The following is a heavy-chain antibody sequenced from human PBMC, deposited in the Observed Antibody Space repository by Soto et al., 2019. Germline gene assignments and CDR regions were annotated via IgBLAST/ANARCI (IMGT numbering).Heavy chain of an antibody. CDR3: ARLSIAARPSHVGSAFDI. CDR1: GGSISSYY. V-gene: IGHV4-59*08. J-gene: IGHJ3*02. D-gene: IGHD6-6*01. CDR2: IYYSGST. Sequence: SETLSLTCTVSGGSISSYYWSWIRQPPGKGLEWIGYIYYSGSTNYNPSLKSRVTISVDTSKNQFSLKLSSVTAADTAVYYCARLSIAARPSHVGSAFDIWGQGTMVTVSS.